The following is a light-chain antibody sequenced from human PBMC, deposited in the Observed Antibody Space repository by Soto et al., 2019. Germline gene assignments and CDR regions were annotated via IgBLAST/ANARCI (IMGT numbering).Light chain of an antibody. CDR3: QQYGSSPEWT. CDR1: QSVSSSY. Sequence: GLTPSPYTLSLYLLGRAARSGRAIQSVSSSYLAWYQQKPGQAPRLLIYAASSRATGIPDRFSGSGSGTDFTLTISRLEPEDFAVYYCQQYGSSPEWTFGQGTKVDIK. J-gene: IGKJ1*01. CDR2: AAS. V-gene: IGKV3-20*01.